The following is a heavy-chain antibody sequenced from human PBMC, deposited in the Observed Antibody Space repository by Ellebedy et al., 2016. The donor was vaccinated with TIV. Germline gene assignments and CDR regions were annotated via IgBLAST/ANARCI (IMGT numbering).Heavy chain of an antibody. CDR1: GFSLSATGVG. CDR3: SHRLLASPSRSNTAFDI. J-gene: IGHJ3*02. V-gene: IGHV2-5*02. D-gene: IGHD3-3*02. CDR2: IFWDDDK. Sequence: SGPTLVKPTQTLTLTCTFSGFSLSATGVGVAWIRQPPGKALEWLALIFWDDDKRYSPSLKGRLTITKETSKNQVVLTMTNMDPVDTATYYCSHRLLASPSRSNTAFDIWGQGTVVTVSS.